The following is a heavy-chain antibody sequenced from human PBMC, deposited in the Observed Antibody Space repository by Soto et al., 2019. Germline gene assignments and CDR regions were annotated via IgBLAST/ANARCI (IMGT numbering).Heavy chain of an antibody. Sequence: QVQLVQSGAEVKKPGSSVKVSCKASGGTFSSYAIIWVRQAPGQGLEWMGGIIPIFGTANYAQKFQGRVTITADKSTSTAYMELSSLRSEDTAVYYCARDRYYYDSSGYFLDYWGQGTLVTVSS. CDR2: IIPIFGTA. CDR1: GGTFSSYA. CDR3: ARDRYYYDSSGYFLDY. J-gene: IGHJ4*02. D-gene: IGHD3-22*01. V-gene: IGHV1-69*06.